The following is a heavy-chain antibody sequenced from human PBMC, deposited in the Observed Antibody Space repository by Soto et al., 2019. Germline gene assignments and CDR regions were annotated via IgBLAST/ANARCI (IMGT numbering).Heavy chain of an antibody. Sequence: QVRLQESGPGLVKPSETLSLTCTVSNASISSYYWSWIRQPPGKRLEWIGYMAPSGSSKYNPSLAGRVTISVDTSNNQFSLKLTSVTAADTAVYYCARDGNFGDDIHDYDGMDVWGRGTTVNVSS. CDR2: MAPSGSS. CDR3: ARDGNFGDDIHDYDGMDV. V-gene: IGHV4-59*01. D-gene: IGHD3-22*01. J-gene: IGHJ6*02. CDR1: NASISSYY.